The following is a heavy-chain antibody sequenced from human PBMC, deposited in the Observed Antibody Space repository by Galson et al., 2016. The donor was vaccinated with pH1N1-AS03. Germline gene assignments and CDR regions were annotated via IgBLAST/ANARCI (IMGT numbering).Heavy chain of an antibody. D-gene: IGHD1-26*01. CDR2: ISSDSTTI. CDR3: ARTSGAYFGSAFDI. CDR1: GFTFNHYS. Sequence: SLRLSCAASGFTFNHYSMNWVRQAPGKGLEWVSYISSDSTTIYYADSVKGRFTTSRDNAKNSLYLQMNSLTAEDTAIYYCARTSGAYFGSAFDIWGQGTMVTVSS. J-gene: IGHJ3*02. V-gene: IGHV3-48*04.